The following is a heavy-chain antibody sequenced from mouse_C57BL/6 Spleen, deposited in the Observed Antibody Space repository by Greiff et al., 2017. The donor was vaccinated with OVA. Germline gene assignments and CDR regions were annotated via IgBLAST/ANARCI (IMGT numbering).Heavy chain of an antibody. V-gene: IGHV1-72*01. J-gene: IGHJ2*01. Sequence: QVQLKQPGAELVKPGASVKLSCKASGYTFTSYWMHWVKQRPGRGLEWIGRIDPNSGGTKYNEKFKSKATLTVDTPSSTAYMQLSSLTSEDSAVYYCARGGITTVVPYYFDYWGQGTTLTVSS. CDR3: ARGGITTVVPYYFDY. CDR1: GYTFTSYW. CDR2: IDPNSGGT. D-gene: IGHD1-1*01.